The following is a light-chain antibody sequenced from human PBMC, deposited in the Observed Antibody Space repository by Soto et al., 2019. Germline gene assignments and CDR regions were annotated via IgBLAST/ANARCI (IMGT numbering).Light chain of an antibody. V-gene: IGKV1-5*01. CDR1: QSVIDS. CDR2: DAS. Sequence: DIVMTQSPPNLSASVGDIVTITCRASQSVIDSLAWYQQKPGKAPKVLIYDASRLQGGVPSRFSGSGSGTEFTLTISGLQPDDFATYYCQQYNTYSGTFGQGTKVDIK. CDR3: QQYNTYSGT. J-gene: IGKJ1*01.